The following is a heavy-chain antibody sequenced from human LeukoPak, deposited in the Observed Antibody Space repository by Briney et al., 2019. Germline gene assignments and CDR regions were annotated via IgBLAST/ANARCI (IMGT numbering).Heavy chain of an antibody. CDR1: GFSISHGYY. CDR2: IYTSGST. CDR3: ARDQYWFDP. Sequence: SETLSLTCTVSGFSISHGYYWGWVRQSPGKGLEWIGRIYTSGSTSYNPSLKSRVTMSVDTSKNQFSLKLSSVTAADTAVYYCARDQYWFDPWGQGTLVTVSS. J-gene: IGHJ5*02. V-gene: IGHV4-4*07.